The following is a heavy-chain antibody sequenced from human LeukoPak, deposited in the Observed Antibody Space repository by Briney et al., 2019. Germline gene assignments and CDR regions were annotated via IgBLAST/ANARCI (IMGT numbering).Heavy chain of an antibody. V-gene: IGHV4-59*01. J-gene: IGHJ6*02. CDR3: ASASRPPAHYYDSPYYGMDV. CDR1: GGSISSYY. CDR2: IYYSGST. D-gene: IGHD3-9*01. Sequence: SETLSLTCTVSGGSISSYYWSWIRQPPGKGLEWLGYIYYSGSTNYNPSLKSRVTISVDTSKNQFSLKLSSVSAADTAVYYCASASRPPAHYYDSPYYGMDVWGQGTTVTVSS.